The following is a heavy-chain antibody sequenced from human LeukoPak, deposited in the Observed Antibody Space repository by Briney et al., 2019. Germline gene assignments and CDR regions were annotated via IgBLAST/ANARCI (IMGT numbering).Heavy chain of an antibody. Sequence: GGSLRLSCAASGFTFSDYYMSWIRQAPGKGLEWVSYISCSSSYTNYADSVKGRFTISRDNAKNSLYLQMNSLRAEDTAVYYCARGYYGDYFLYYFDYWGQGTLVTVSS. CDR2: ISCSSSYT. CDR3: ARGYYGDYFLYYFDY. CDR1: GFTFSDYY. J-gene: IGHJ4*02. D-gene: IGHD4-17*01. V-gene: IGHV3-11*03.